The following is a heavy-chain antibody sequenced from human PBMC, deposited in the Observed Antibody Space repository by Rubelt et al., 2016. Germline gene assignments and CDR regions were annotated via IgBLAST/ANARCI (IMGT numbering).Heavy chain of an antibody. CDR1: GLTFSDYY. Sequence: EVQLVESGGGLVQPGGSLRLSCAASGLTFSDYYMSWIRQAPGKGLEWVSVIYSGGSTYYADSVKGRFTISRDNSKNTLYLQMNSLRAEDTAVYYCAKGAYSYGNRGVDYWGQGTLVTVSS. D-gene: IGHD5-18*01. CDR3: AKGAYSYGNRGVDY. CDR2: IYSGGST. V-gene: IGHV3-66*01. J-gene: IGHJ4*02.